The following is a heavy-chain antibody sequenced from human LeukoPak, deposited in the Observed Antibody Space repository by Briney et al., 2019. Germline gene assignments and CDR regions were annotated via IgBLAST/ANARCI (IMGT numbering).Heavy chain of an antibody. CDR3: AKGPAAIGDYFDY. CDR1: GFRFDEYG. J-gene: IGHJ4*02. CDR2: INWSGGST. V-gene: IGHV3-20*04. Sequence: GGSLRLSCAASGFRFDEYGMSWVRQAPGKGLEWVSGINWSGGSTGYADSVKGRFTISRDNAKNSLYLQMNSLRAEDTALYYCAKGPAAIGDYFDYWGQGTLVTVSS. D-gene: IGHD2-2*02.